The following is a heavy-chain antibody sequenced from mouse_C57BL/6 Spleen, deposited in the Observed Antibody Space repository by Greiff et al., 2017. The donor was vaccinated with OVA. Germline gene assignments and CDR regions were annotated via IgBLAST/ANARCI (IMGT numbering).Heavy chain of an antibody. Sequence: VQLQQPGAELVKPGASVTMSCKASGYTFTSYWITWVKQRPGQGLEWIGDIYPGSGSTNYNEKFKSKATLTVDTSSSTAYMQLSSLTSEDSAVYYCARKDIDGYDRFAYWGQGTLVTVSA. CDR1: GYTFTSYW. D-gene: IGHD2-2*01. CDR2: IYPGSGST. CDR3: ARKDIDGYDRFAY. J-gene: IGHJ3*01. V-gene: IGHV1-55*01.